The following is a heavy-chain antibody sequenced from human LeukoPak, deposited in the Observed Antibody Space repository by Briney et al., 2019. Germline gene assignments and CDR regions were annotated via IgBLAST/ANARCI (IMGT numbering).Heavy chain of an antibody. CDR1: GYTFTSYG. Sequence: GASVKVSCKASGYTFTSYGISWVRQAPGQGLEWMGWISAYNGNTNYAQKLRGRVTMTTDTSTSTAYMELRSLRSDDTAVYYCARDCSSIKCPALGYWGQGTLVTVSS. J-gene: IGHJ4*02. CDR2: ISAYNGNT. CDR3: ARDCSSIKCPALGY. V-gene: IGHV1-18*01. D-gene: IGHD2-2*01.